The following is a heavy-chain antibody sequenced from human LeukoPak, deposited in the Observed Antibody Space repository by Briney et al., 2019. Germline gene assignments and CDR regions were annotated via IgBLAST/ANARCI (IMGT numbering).Heavy chain of an antibody. CDR2: INHSGST. D-gene: IGHD6-19*01. J-gene: IGHJ4*02. CDR3: ARVVRYNSIAVGERLDY. V-gene: IGHV4-34*01. CDR1: GGSFSGYY. Sequence: SETLSLTCAVYGGSFSGYYWSWIRQPPGKGLEWIGEINHSGSTNYNPSLKSRVTISVDTSKNQFSLKLSSVTAADTAVYYCARVVRYNSIAVGERLDYWGQGTLVTVSS.